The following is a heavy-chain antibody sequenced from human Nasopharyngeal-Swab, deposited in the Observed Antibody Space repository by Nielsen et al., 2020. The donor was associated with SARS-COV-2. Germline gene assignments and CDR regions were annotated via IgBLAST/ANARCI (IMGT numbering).Heavy chain of an antibody. D-gene: IGHD3-10*01. J-gene: IGHJ4*02. Sequence: GESLKISCAASEFTFSSYGMHWVRQAQGKGLEWVAVISYDGSNKYYADSVKGRFTISRDNSKNTLYLQMNSLRAEDTAVYYCAKLVRGVRTESKPFNYLGQGTLVTFSS. CDR3: AKLVRGVRTESKPFNY. CDR1: EFTFSSYG. CDR2: ISYDGSNK. V-gene: IGHV3-30*18.